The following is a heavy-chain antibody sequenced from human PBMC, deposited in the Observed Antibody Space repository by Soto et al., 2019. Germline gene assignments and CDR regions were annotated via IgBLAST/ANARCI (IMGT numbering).Heavy chain of an antibody. V-gene: IGHV4-31*03. CDR1: GGSISSGGHY. CDR3: VRGIGGYFHY. CDR2: IYYSGST. D-gene: IGHD3-3*01. Sequence: QVQLQESGPGLVKSSQTLSLTCTVSGGSISSGGHYWSWIRQHPGKGLEWIGYIYYSGSTYYNPSLKSRITLSVDTSKNQFSLKLSSVTAADTAVYYCVRGIGGYFHYVGQGSLVTVSS. J-gene: IGHJ4*02.